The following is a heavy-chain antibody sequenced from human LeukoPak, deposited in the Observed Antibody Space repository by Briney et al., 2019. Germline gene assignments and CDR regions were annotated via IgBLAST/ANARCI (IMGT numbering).Heavy chain of an antibody. V-gene: IGHV3-23*01. J-gene: IGHJ4*02. D-gene: IGHD2-2*01. CDR3: ANVVPAAPTPFDY. Sequence: GGSLRLSCAASGFTFSSYAMSWVRQAPGKGLEWVSAISGSGGSTYYADSVKGRFTISRDNSKNTLYLQMNSLRADYTAVYYCANVVPAAPTPFDYWGQGTLVTVSS. CDR2: ISGSGGST. CDR1: GFTFSSYA.